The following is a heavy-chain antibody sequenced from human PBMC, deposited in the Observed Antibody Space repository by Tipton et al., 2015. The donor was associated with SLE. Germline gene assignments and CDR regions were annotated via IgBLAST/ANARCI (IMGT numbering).Heavy chain of an antibody. CDR2: IYPSGSI. CDR3: ARVDRGPRDFDL. CDR1: GDSINSHY. Sequence: TLSLTCTVSGDSINSHYWSWIRQPAGKGLQWIGRIYPSGSINYNPSPKSRVSMSVDTSKNQFSLRLSSVTAADTAVYYCARVDRGPRDFDLWGRGTLVTVSS. D-gene: IGHD1-26*01. V-gene: IGHV4-4*07. J-gene: IGHJ2*01.